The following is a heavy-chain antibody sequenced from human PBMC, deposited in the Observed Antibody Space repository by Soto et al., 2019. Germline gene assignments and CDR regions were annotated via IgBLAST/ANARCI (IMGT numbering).Heavy chain of an antibody. CDR1: GFTFSGYS. Sequence: GGSLRLSCAASGFTFSGYSMNWVRQAPGKGLEWVSSISSSSSYIYYADSVKGRFTISRDNAKNSLYLQMNSLRAEDTAVYYCASTATGTTRRADYWGQGTLVTVSS. J-gene: IGHJ4*02. V-gene: IGHV3-21*01. CDR3: ASTATGTTRRADY. D-gene: IGHD1-1*01. CDR2: ISSSSSYI.